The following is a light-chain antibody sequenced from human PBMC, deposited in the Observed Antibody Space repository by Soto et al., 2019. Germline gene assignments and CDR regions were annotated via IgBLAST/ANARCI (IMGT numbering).Light chain of an antibody. J-gene: IGLJ1*01. CDR3: SSYTVSRSYV. CDR1: SSDVGGYDY. V-gene: IGLV2-14*01. CDR2: EVS. Sequence: QSVLTQPASVSGSPGQSITISCTGTSSDVGGYDYVSWYQQHPGKAPKLMIYEVSNRPSGVSNRSSGSKSGNTASLTISGLQAEDEADYYCSSYTVSRSYVFGTGTKVTVL.